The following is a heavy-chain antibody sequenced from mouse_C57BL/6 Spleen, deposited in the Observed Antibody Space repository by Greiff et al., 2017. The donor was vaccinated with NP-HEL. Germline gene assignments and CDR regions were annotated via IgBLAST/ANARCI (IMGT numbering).Heavy chain of an antibody. CDR2: ISSGSSTI. CDR1: GFTFSDYG. Sequence: EVKLMESGGGLVKPGGSLKLSCAASGFTFSDYGMHWVRQAPEKGLEWVAYISSGSSTIYYVDTVKGRFTISRDNAKNTLFLQMTSLRSEDTAMYYCARDLLDYYAMDYWGQGTSVTVSS. CDR3: ARDLLDYYAMDY. J-gene: IGHJ4*01. D-gene: IGHD2-10*01. V-gene: IGHV5-17*01.